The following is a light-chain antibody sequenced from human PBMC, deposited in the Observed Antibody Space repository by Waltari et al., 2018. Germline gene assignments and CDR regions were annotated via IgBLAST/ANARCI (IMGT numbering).Light chain of an antibody. CDR2: DAS. J-gene: IGKJ1*01. CDR1: QSVVRS. V-gene: IGKV3-20*01. Sequence: SCRASQSVVRSLAWYQQKPGQAPRLLIYDASKRATGIPERVSGSGSGTDFSLTISRLEPEDFAVYYCQMYVRLPVTFGQGTKVEIK. CDR3: QMYVRLPVT.